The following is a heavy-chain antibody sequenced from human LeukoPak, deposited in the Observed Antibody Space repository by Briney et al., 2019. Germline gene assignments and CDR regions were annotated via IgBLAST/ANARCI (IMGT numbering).Heavy chain of an antibody. V-gene: IGHV3-23*01. Sequence: PGGSLRLSCAASGFIFSSYAMSWVRQAPGKGLEWVSAISRSGENTYYADSVKGRFTISRDNSKNTLYLQMNSLRAEDTAVYYCAREITMIVGPFDYWGQGTLVTVSS. CDR2: ISRSGENT. D-gene: IGHD3-22*01. CDR3: AREITMIVGPFDY. J-gene: IGHJ4*02. CDR1: GFIFSSYA.